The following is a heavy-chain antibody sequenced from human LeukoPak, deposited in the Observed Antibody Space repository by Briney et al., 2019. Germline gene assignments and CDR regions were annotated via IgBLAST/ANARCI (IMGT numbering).Heavy chain of an antibody. CDR2: ISGSGGST. V-gene: IGHV3-23*01. Sequence: GGSLRLSCAASGFTFSSYAMSWVPQAPGDGLEWVSAISGSGGSTYYADSVKGRFTISRDNAKNTLYLQMNSLRAEDTAVYYCNLVGATYSFDYWGQGTPVTVSS. J-gene: IGHJ4*02. D-gene: IGHD1-26*01. CDR3: NLVGATYSFDY. CDR1: GFTFSSYA.